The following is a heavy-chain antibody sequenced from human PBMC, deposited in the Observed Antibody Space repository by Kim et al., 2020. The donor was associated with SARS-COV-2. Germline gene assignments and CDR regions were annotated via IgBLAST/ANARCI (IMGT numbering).Heavy chain of an antibody. Sequence: NPALKGRVTISVDTAKNQFSLKLSSVTAADTAVYYCARSIGGTRRGVIDYWGQGTLVTVSS. CDR3: ARSIGGTRRGVIDY. J-gene: IGHJ4*02. D-gene: IGHD3-10*01. V-gene: IGHV4-31*02.